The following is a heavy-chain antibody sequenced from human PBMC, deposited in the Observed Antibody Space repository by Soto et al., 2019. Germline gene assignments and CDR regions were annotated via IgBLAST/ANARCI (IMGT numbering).Heavy chain of an antibody. D-gene: IGHD3-22*01. V-gene: IGHV3-64D*08. Sequence: GGPLRLSCSASGLTFSSYAMHWFRQTPGKGLEYVSAISRNGGSTYYADSVKGRFTISRDNSKNTLYLQMSSLRAEDTAVYYCVKDSSYYYDSSGYSGWGQGTLVTVSS. J-gene: IGHJ4*02. CDR1: GLTFSSYA. CDR2: ISRNGGST. CDR3: VKDSSYYYDSSGYSG.